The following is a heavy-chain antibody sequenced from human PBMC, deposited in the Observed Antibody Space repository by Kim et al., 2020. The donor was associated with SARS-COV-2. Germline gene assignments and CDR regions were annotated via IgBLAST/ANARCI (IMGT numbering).Heavy chain of an antibody. D-gene: IGHD6-19*01. V-gene: IGHV1-69*01. CDR2: TA. J-gene: IGHJ4*02. CDR3: AREAGYYFDY. Sequence: TANDAQKFQGRVTITADESTSPAYMELSSLRSEDTAVYYCAREAGYYFDYWGQGTLVTVSS.